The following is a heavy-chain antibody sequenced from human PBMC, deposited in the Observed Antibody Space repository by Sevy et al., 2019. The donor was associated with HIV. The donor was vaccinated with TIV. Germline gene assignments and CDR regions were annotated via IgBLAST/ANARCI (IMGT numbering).Heavy chain of an antibody. CDR1: GFTFSNAW. D-gene: IGHD1-26*01. J-gene: IGHJ3*02. CDR3: TRTYSGSFDAFDI. CDR2: IKSKTDGGTT. V-gene: IGHV3-15*07. Sequence: GGSLRLSCAASGFTFSNAWMNWVRQAPGKGLEWVGRIKSKTDGGTTDYAAPVKGRFTISRDDSKNTLYLQMKSLKTEDTAVYYCTRTYSGSFDAFDIWGQGTMVTVSS.